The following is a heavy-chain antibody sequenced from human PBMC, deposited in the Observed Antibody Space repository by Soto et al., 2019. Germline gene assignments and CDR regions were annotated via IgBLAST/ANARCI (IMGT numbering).Heavy chain of an antibody. CDR2: IYYSGGT. Sequence: PWETLSLTCTVSGAALSSGGYFYTWVRKPPGKGLEWLGYIYYSGGTNYNPSLKSRVTVSLDKSKSQFSLRLISVTAADTAVYYCTREQSDDDYFDPWGQGTLVTVSS. CDR3: TREQSDDDYFDP. D-gene: IGHD1-1*01. V-gene: IGHV4-61*08. J-gene: IGHJ5*02. CDR1: GAALSSGGYF.